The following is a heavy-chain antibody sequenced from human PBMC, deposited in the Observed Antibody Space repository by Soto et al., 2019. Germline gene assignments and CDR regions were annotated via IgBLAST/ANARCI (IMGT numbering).Heavy chain of an antibody. Sequence: ASETLSLTCTVSGGSISSGGYYWSWIRQHPGKGLEWIGYIYYSGSTYYNPSLKSRVTISVDTSKNQFSLKLSSVTAADTAVYYCARVLRARQSDGFDYYYGMDVWGPGITVTFSS. J-gene: IGHJ6*02. CDR2: IYYSGST. CDR3: ARVLRARQSDGFDYYYGMDV. V-gene: IGHV4-31*03. D-gene: IGHD3-3*01. CDR1: GGSISSGGYY.